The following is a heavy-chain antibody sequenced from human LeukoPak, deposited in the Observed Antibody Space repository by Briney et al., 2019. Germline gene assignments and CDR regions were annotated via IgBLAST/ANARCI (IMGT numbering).Heavy chain of an antibody. CDR3: ARVLAAAGTRFWYNWFDP. V-gene: IGHV4-59*01. CDR1: GRSISIYC. CDR2: IYYSGST. J-gene: IGHJ5*02. D-gene: IGHD6-13*01. Sequence: PSETLSLTCPVSGRSISIYCWSWIRQPPGKGLEWIGYIYYSGSTNYNPSLKSRVTISVDTSKNQFSLKLSSVTAADTAVYYCARVLAAAGTRFWYNWFDPWGQGTLVTVSS.